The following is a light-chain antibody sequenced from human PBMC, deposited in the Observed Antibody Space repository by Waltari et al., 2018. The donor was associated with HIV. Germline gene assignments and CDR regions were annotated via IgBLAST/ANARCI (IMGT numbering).Light chain of an antibody. CDR3: CSYAGSSTPFV. CDR1: SRDVGSYNL. V-gene: IGLV2-23*02. CDR2: EVS. Sequence: QSALTQPASVSGSPGPSITLSCTGTSRDVGSYNLVSWYQQYPGKVPKLMIYEVSKRPSGVSNRFSGSKSGNTASLTISGLQAEDEADYYCCSYAGSSTPFVFGTATKVTVL. J-gene: IGLJ1*01.